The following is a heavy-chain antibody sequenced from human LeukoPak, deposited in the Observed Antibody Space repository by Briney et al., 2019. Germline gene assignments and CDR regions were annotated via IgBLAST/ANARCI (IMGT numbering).Heavy chain of an antibody. CDR2: IYYSGST. CDR3: ARGGGYCSGGSCYWNLRPHYFDY. J-gene: IGHJ4*02. Sequence: SETLSLTCTVSGGSISSYYWSWIRQPPGKGVEWIGYIYYSGSTNYNPSRKSRVTISVDTSKNQFSLKLSSVTAADTAVYYCARGGGYCSGGSCYWNLRPHYFDYWGQGTLVTVSS. CDR1: GGSISSYY. D-gene: IGHD2-15*01. V-gene: IGHV4-59*01.